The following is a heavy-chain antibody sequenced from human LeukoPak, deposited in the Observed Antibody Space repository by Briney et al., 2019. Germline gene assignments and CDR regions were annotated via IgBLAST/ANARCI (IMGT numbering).Heavy chain of an antibody. D-gene: IGHD3-9*01. CDR3: ARAKNKRYLDY. V-gene: IGHV4-34*01. Sequence: SETLSLTCAVYGGSFSGYYWSWIRQPPGKGLEWIGEINHSGSTNYNPSLKSRVTISVDRSKNQFSLKVSSVTAADTAVYYCARAKNKRYLDYWGQGTLVIVSS. J-gene: IGHJ4*02. CDR2: INHSGST. CDR1: GGSFSGYY.